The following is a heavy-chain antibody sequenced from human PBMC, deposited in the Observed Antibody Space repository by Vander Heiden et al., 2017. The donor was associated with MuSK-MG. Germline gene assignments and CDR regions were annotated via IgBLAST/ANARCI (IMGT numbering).Heavy chain of an antibody. CDR2: VDPEDGET. CDR3: ATGNVISMVQGVEFDY. D-gene: IGHD3-10*01. CDR1: GHTFTDYY. J-gene: IGHJ4*02. V-gene: IGHV1-69-2*01. Sequence: EVPLVQSGAEVQQPGATVKLPCKVSGHTFTDYYMHWVQQAPGKGLEWMGLVDPEDGETIDAEKCQGRVTITADTSTDTGYMELSSLRSEDTAVYYCATGNVISMVQGVEFDYWGQGTLVTVSS.